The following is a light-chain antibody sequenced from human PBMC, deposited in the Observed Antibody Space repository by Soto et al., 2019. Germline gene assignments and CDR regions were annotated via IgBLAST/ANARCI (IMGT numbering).Light chain of an antibody. CDR2: DAF. J-gene: IGKJ3*01. V-gene: IGKV3-11*01. Sequence: EIVLTQSPATLSLSPGEGATLSCRASESIGTLLAWYQQKPGRAPRLLNYDAFNSAAGIPARFSGSGSGTDSTLTTSSLEPEYFALYYCEERRNWQWTFVPTTKVVIK. CDR1: ESIGTL. CDR3: EERRNWQWT.